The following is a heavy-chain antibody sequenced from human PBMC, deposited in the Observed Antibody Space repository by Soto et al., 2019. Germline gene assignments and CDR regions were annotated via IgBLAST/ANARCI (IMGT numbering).Heavy chain of an antibody. Sequence: GASVKVSCVASGFNFKKFAMAWVRQAPGEGLEWVSGISCCGGSTSYADSVKGRFSIARDDSKNALSLQMNSLRVEDTAQYYCAKADGEQWLVPHLDNWGQGTLVTVSS. V-gene: IGHV3-23*01. CDR2: ISCCGGST. CDR3: AKADGEQWLVPHLDN. CDR1: GFNFKKFA. D-gene: IGHD6-19*01. J-gene: IGHJ4*02.